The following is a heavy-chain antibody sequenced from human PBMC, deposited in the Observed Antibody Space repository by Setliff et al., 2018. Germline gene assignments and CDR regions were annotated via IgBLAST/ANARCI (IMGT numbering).Heavy chain of an antibody. D-gene: IGHD3-9*01. Sequence: ASVKVSCKASGGTFGSYTISWVRQAPGQGLEWMGYIKSYNGDTYFARNLQGRLSMTTDASSSTAYMELTSLRSDDTAMYYCAGVDVLTASPFWGQGTLVTVSS. CDR2: IKSYNGDT. CDR1: GGTFGSYT. J-gene: IGHJ4*02. V-gene: IGHV1-18*01. CDR3: AGVDVLTASPF.